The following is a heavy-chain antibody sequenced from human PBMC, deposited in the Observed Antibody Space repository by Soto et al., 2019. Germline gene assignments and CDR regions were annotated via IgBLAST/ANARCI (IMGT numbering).Heavy chain of an antibody. CDR3: ARDLWQLDPFDY. J-gene: IGHJ4*02. V-gene: IGHV3-21*01. Sequence: SCKASGGTFSSYAISWVRQAPGKGLEWVSSISSSSSYIYYADSVKGRFTISRDNAKNSLYLQMNSLRAEDTAVYYCARDLWQLDPFDYWGQGTLVTVSS. D-gene: IGHD6-6*01. CDR1: GGTFSSYA. CDR2: ISSSSSYI.